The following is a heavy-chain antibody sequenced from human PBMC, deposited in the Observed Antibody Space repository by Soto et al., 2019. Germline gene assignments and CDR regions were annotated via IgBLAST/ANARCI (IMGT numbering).Heavy chain of an antibody. CDR3: SRESCSIPSCAAGFDP. Sequence: SQKSSDERRGDKVSSYWLCSLRQIHRKGLEWMGIIYPGDSDTRYSPSFQGQVTISADKSISTAYLQWSSLKASDTAMYYCSRESCSIPSCAAGFDPWGQGTLVPVSS. CDR1: GDKVSSYW. CDR2: IYPGDSDT. V-gene: IGHV5-51*01. D-gene: IGHD2-2*01. J-gene: IGHJ5*02.